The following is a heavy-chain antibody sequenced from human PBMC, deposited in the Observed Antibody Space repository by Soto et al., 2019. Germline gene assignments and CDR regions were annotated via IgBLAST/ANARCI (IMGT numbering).Heavy chain of an antibody. D-gene: IGHD2-2*01. CDR2: INPSGGRI. J-gene: IGHJ3*02. CDR1: GYTFSSYD. CDR3: ARGLVEMAFDAFDI. V-gene: IGHV1-46*01. Sequence: ASVKVSCKASGYTFSSYDMHWVRQAPGQGLEWMGIINPSGGRISYAQKFQGRVTMTRDTSTSTVYMELSSLRSEDTAVYYCARGLVEMAFDAFDIWGQGTMVTVSS.